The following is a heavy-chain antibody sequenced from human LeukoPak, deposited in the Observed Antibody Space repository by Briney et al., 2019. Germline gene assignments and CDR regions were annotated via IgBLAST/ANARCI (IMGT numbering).Heavy chain of an antibody. CDR2: ISNSGST. D-gene: IGHD1-26*01. Sequence: SETLSLTCTVSGGSIGGNSYWSWIRQPPGKGPEWIGHISNSGSTYYSPSLSSRVTISLDTSKNQFSLKLRSVTAADTAVYYCARGGASSIPLDYWGRGTLVTVSS. CDR3: ARGGASSIPLDY. J-gene: IGHJ4*02. CDR1: GGSIGGNSY. V-gene: IGHV4-61*01.